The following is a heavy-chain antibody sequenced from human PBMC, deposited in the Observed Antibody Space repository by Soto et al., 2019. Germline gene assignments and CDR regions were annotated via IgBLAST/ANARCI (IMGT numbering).Heavy chain of an antibody. CDR3: ARDTVGISSPGVY. J-gene: IGHJ4*02. D-gene: IGHD4-17*01. CDR1: GDSINGYY. Sequence: PSETLSLTCTVSGDSINGYYWTWIRQPAGKGLEWIGRIYTSGTTSYSPSLKSRVTMSLDTSKNNFSLRLTSVTAADTAVYYCARDTVGISSPGVYWGRGTLVTVSS. V-gene: IGHV4-4*07. CDR2: IYTSGTT.